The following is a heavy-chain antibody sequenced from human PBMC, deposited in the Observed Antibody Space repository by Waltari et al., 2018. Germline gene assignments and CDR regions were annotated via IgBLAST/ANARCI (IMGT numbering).Heavy chain of an antibody. CDR3: ARIDSSAEIDAFDI. CDR1: GGSFSGYY. V-gene: IGHV4-34*01. D-gene: IGHD3-22*01. J-gene: IGHJ3*02. CDR2: LNHRGSN. Sequence: QVQLQQWGAGLLKPSETLSLTCAVYGGSFSGYYWSWIRQPPGKGLEWIGELNHRGSNNYNPALKSVGTISVETSKNQFSLRLSSVTAADTAVYYCARIDSSAEIDAFDIWGQGTMVTVSS.